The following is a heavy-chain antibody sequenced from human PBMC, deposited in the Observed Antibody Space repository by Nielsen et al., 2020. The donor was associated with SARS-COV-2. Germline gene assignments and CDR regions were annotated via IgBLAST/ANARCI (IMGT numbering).Heavy chain of an antibody. CDR2: INAGNGNT. D-gene: IGHD6-19*01. Sequence: WVRQAPGQRLEWMGWINAGNGNTKYSQKFQGRVTITRDTSASTAYMELSSLRSEDTAVYYCARGDSSGWYSYYYYGMDVWGQGTTVTVSS. CDR3: ARGDSSGWYSYYYYGMDV. V-gene: IGHV1-3*01. J-gene: IGHJ6*02.